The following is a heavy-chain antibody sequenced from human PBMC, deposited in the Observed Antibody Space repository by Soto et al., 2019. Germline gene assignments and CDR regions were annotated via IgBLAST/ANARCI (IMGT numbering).Heavy chain of an antibody. CDR2: IYHSGST. Sequence: QLQLQESGSGLVKPSQTLSLTCAVSGGSISSGGYSWSWIRQPPGKGLAWIGYIYHSGSTYYNPSLKSRVTISVDRSKNQFSLKLSSVTAADTAVYYCARGSLYCSGGSCYGKRGYFDYWGQGTLVTVSS. V-gene: IGHV4-30-2*01. CDR1: GGSISSGGYS. D-gene: IGHD2-15*01. CDR3: ARGSLYCSGGSCYGKRGYFDY. J-gene: IGHJ4*02.